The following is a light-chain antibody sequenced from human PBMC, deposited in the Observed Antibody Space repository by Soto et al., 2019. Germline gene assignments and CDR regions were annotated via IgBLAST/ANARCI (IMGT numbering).Light chain of an antibody. CDR3: QHDNSYSEA. Sequence: DIQMTQSPSTLSVSVGDRVTITCRASPTISSWLACYHQNPGKAPNLLIYKASTLKSGVPSRFSGSGSGTEFTLTSSSLQPEDCAPYYCQHDNSYSEAFGQGTKVELK. CDR2: KAS. CDR1: PTISSW. V-gene: IGKV1-5*03. J-gene: IGKJ1*01.